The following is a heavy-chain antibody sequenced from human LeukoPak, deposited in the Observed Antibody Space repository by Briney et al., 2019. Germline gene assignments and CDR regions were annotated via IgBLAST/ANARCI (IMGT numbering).Heavy chain of an antibody. CDR2: INTNTGDP. D-gene: IGHD6-13*01. CDR1: GYTFTSYY. CDR3: ARGAAAAPFRYFDY. V-gene: IGHV7-4-1*02. J-gene: IGHJ4*02. Sequence: GASVKVSCKASGYTFTSYYMHWVRQAPGQGLEWMGWINTNTGDPTYAQGFTGRFVFSLDTSVSTAYLQISSLKAEDTAVYYCARGAAAAPFRYFDYWGQGTLVTVSS.